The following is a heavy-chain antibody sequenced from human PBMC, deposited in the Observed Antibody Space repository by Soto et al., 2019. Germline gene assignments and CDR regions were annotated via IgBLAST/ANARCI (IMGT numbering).Heavy chain of an antibody. Sequence: GGSLRLSCAASGFTFSSYGMHWVRQAPGKGLEWVAVIWYDGSNKYYADSVKGRFTISRDNSKNTLYLQMNSLRAEDTAVYYCARAFVAARVSYMDVWGKGTTVTVSS. CDR1: GFTFSSYG. V-gene: IGHV3-33*01. CDR3: ARAFVAARVSYMDV. D-gene: IGHD2-15*01. J-gene: IGHJ6*03. CDR2: IWYDGSNK.